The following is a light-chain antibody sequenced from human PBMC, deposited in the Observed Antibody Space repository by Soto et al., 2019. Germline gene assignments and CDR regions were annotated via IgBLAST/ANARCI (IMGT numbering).Light chain of an antibody. V-gene: IGKV3-20*01. CDR2: GAS. J-gene: IGKJ1*01. CDR3: QQYGSSPWT. CDR1: QSVSSNY. Sequence: EIVLTQSPGTLSLSPGERATLSCRASQSVSSNYLAWYQQKPGQAPRLLIYGASSRATGIPDRFSGSGSGTDFTLAISILEPEDLAVYYCQQYGSSPWTFGLGTTVEI.